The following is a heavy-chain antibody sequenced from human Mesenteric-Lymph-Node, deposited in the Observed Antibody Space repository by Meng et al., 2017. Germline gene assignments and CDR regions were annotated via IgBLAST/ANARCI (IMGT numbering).Heavy chain of an antibody. J-gene: IGHJ4*02. Sequence: QGPLQVSGPALVEPSPTLSLTCTVSGGSMSSGNYYWSWIRQPPGKGLEWIGYIHHSGSAYYNPSLKSRVSISVDTSKNQFSLNLNSMTAADTAVYYCASFDHIPRRNYFDYWGQGTLVTVSS. CDR1: GGSMSSGNYY. V-gene: IGHV4-30-4*01. CDR2: IHHSGSA. D-gene: IGHD2-21*01. CDR3: ASFDHIPRRNYFDY.